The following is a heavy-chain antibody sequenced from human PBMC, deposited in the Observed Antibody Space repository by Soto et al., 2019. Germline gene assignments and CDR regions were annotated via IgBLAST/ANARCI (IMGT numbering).Heavy chain of an antibody. CDR2: IKQDGSEK. D-gene: IGHD3-3*01. CDR3: ARALPPNVLRFLEWPPDYYMDV. Sequence: GGSRRLSCAASGFTFSSYWMSWVRQAPGKGLEWVANIKQDGSEKYYVDSVKGRFTISRDNAKNSLYLQMNSLRAEDTAVYYCARALPPNVLRFLEWPPDYYMDVWGKGTTVTVSS. J-gene: IGHJ6*03. CDR1: GFTFSSYW. V-gene: IGHV3-7*01.